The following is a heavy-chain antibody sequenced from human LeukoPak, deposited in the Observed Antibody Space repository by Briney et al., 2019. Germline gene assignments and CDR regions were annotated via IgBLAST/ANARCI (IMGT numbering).Heavy chain of an antibody. V-gene: IGHV3-23*01. CDR2: ISGSGGST. D-gene: IGHD2-2*01. Sequence: GGSLRLSCAASGFTFSSYSMNWVRQAPGKGLEWVSAISGSGGSTYYADSVKGRFTISRDNSKNTLYLQMNSLRAEDTAVYYCAKDGLHCSSTSCYSGYYYGMDVWGQGTTVTVSS. CDR1: GFTFSSYS. CDR3: AKDGLHCSSTSCYSGYYYGMDV. J-gene: IGHJ6*02.